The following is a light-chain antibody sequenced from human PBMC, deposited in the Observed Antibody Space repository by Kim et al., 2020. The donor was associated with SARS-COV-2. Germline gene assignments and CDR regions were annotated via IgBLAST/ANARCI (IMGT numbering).Light chain of an antibody. CDR2: GVS. J-gene: IGKJ4*01. CDR3: QQAYRFVS. CDR1: QGIRDR. V-gene: IGKV1-12*01. Sequence: ASVGDRVTITCRASQGIRDRLAWYQQRPGKAPKLLIYGVSTLQSGVPSRFGVSGSETDFTLTISSLQPEDFATYYCQQAYRFVSFGGGTKVDIK.